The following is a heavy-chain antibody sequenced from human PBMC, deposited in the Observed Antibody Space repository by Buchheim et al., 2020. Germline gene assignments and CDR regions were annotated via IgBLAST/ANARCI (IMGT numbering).Heavy chain of an antibody. CDR2: IKSDGSEK. CDR3: ARGGKIAVTTAAS. D-gene: IGHD6-19*01. J-gene: IGHJ5*02. V-gene: IGHV3-7*03. CDR1: GFTFSNYW. Sequence: QLVESGGGLVQPGGSLRLSCAASGFTFSNYWMSWVRQAPGKGLEWVANIKSDGSEKYYVDSVKGRFTISRDNAQKQLDLQMNSLRDEDTAVYYCARGGKIAVTTAASWGRGTL.